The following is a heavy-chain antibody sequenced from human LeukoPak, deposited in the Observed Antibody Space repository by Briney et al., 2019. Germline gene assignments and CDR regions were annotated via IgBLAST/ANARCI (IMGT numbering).Heavy chain of an antibody. CDR2: IYYSGST. D-gene: IGHD3-10*01. CDR3: ARPSSDTIMDV. Sequence: PLETLSLTCTVSGGSISSSSYYWGWIRQPPGKGLEWIGSIYYSGSTYYNPSLRSRVTISVDTSKNQFSLKLSSVTAADTAVYYCARPSSDTIMDVWGQGTTVTVSS. V-gene: IGHV4-39*01. CDR1: GGSISSSSYY. J-gene: IGHJ6*02.